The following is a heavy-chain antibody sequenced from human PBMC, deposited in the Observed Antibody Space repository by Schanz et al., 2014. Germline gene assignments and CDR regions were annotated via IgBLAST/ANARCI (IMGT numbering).Heavy chain of an antibody. CDR3: ARELWAYSSQGDAFDI. Sequence: QVQLVESGGGVVQPGRSLRLSCAASGFSFSTYAMHWVRQAPGKGLEWVAVILYDGSKTYYADSVKGRFTISRDNSKNTLYLQMSSLRLEDTAVYYCARELWAYSSQGDAFDIWGQGTMVTVSS. V-gene: IGHV3-33*08. J-gene: IGHJ3*02. CDR1: GFSFSTYA. D-gene: IGHD6-13*01. CDR2: ILYDGSKT.